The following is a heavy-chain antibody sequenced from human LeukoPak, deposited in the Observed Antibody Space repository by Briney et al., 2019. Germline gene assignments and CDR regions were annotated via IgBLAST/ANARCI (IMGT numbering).Heavy chain of an antibody. CDR2: IYYSGST. J-gene: IGHJ4*02. CDR1: GGSISSYY. CDR3: ARSYCGGDCNFDY. D-gene: IGHD2-21*02. Sequence: SETLSLTCTVSGGSISSYYWSWIRQPPGKGLEWIGYIYYSGSTNYNPSLKSRVTISVDTSKNQFSLKLSSVTAADTAVYYCARSYCGGDCNFDYWGQGTLVTVSS. V-gene: IGHV4-59*01.